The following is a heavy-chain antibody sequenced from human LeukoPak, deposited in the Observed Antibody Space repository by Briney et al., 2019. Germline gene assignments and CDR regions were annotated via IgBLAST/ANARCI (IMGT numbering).Heavy chain of an antibody. J-gene: IGHJ4*02. CDR1: GFTFSDYY. Sequence: GGSLRLSCAASGFTFSDYYMSWIRQAPGKGLEWVSYISSSGSTIYYADSLKGRLTISRDNAKNSLYLQMNSLRAEDTAVYYCARDLYDYVWGSPIIGYWGQGTLVTVSS. D-gene: IGHD3-16*01. CDR3: ARDLYDYVWGSPIIGY. V-gene: IGHV3-11*04. CDR2: ISSSGSTI.